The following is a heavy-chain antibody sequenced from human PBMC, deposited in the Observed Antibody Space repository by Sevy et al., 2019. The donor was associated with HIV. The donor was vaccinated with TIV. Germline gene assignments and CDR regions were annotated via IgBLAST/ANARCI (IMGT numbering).Heavy chain of an antibody. V-gene: IGHV3-20*04. Sequence: GGSLRLSCAASGFTFDDYGMSWVRQAPGKGLEWVSGINWNGGSTGYADSVKGRFAISRDNAKNTLYLQMNSLRAEDTAWYYCARVTAASSGWYYLNYYYYYMDVWGKGTTVTVSS. CDR3: ARVTAASSGWYYLNYYYYYMDV. D-gene: IGHD6-19*01. CDR2: INWNGGST. CDR1: GFTFDDYG. J-gene: IGHJ6*03.